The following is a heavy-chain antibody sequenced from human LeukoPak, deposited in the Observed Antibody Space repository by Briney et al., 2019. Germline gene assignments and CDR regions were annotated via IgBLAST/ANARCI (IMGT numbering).Heavy chain of an antibody. D-gene: IGHD3-10*01. CDR2: ISGSGGGP. J-gene: IGHJ4*02. V-gene: IGHV3-23*01. CDR1: GFTFSKYA. Sequence: PGGSLRLSCAASGFTFSKYAMSWVGKAPGKGLKGASGISGSGGGPYYADSVKGRFTISRDNSKNTLYLQMNSLRADDTAVYYCARDRDGTGNYPLDYWGQGTLVIVSS. CDR3: ARDRDGTGNYPLDY.